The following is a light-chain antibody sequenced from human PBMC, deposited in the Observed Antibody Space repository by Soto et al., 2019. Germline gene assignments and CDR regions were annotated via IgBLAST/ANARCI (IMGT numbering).Light chain of an antibody. CDR2: VAS. V-gene: IGKV1-17*01. Sequence: DIQMTQSPSSVSASVGDRVTITCRASQDIRNELAWYQHKPGKAPKRLIYVASTLQSGVPSRFSGSASLTEFTLTINLLHPEDCATYYCLQHNNYPPLTFGGGTKVEIK. CDR1: QDIRNE. CDR3: LQHNNYPPLT. J-gene: IGKJ4*01.